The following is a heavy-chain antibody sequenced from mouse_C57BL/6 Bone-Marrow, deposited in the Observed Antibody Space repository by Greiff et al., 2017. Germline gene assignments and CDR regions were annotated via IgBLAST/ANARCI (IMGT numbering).Heavy chain of an antibody. V-gene: IGHV14-2*01. J-gene: IGHJ2*01. CDR1: GFTITDYY. Sequence: VQLQQSGAELVKPGASVKLSCTASGFTITDYYIHWVKQRTEQGLEWIGRIDPEDGDTKYAPNFQDKATITADTSSNTAYLQLSSLTSEDTAVYYCTRSLIYYGTNYWGQGTTLTVSS. CDR2: IDPEDGDT. D-gene: IGHD1-1*01. CDR3: TRSLIYYGTNY.